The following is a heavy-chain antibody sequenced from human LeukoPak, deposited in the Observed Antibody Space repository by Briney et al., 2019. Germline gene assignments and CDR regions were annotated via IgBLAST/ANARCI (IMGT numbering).Heavy chain of an antibody. CDR2: ISSSGSTI. Sequence: GGSLRLSCAASGFXFSSYEINWVRQAPGKGLEWVSYISSSGSTIYYADSVKGRFTISRDNAKNSLYLQMNSLRAEDTAVYYCAVTTYDSSGYYSNWGQGTLVTVSS. V-gene: IGHV3-48*03. CDR3: AVTTYDSSGYYSN. CDR1: GFXFSSYE. D-gene: IGHD3-22*01. J-gene: IGHJ4*02.